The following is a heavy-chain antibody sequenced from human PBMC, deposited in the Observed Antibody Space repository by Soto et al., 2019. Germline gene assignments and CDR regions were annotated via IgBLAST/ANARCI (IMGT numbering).Heavy chain of an antibody. D-gene: IGHD3-22*01. CDR1: GGYIGSGGYS. CDR2: IYYSGST. Sequence: PSETLCLTCAVFGGYIGSGGYSWSWIRQPPGKGLEWIGYIYYSGSTNYNPSLKSRVTISVDTSKNQFSLKLSSVTAADTAVYYCASTYDSSGYYPHYFDYWCQGTLVTVS. CDR3: ASTYDSSGYYPHYFDY. J-gene: IGHJ4*02. V-gene: IGHV4-61*08.